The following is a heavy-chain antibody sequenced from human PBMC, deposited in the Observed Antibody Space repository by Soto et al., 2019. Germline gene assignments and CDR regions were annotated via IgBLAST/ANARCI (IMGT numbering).Heavy chain of an antibody. D-gene: IGHD3-10*01. CDR1: GYSFTSYW. J-gene: IGHJ3*02. CDR2: IYPGDSDT. V-gene: IGHV5-51*01. Sequence: GESLKISCKGSGYSFTSYWIGWGRQMPGKGLEWMGIIYPGDSDTRYSPSFQGQVTISADKSISTAYLQWSSLKASDTAMYYCASLADPGSGSYYAFDIWGQGTMVTVSS. CDR3: ASLADPGSGSYYAFDI.